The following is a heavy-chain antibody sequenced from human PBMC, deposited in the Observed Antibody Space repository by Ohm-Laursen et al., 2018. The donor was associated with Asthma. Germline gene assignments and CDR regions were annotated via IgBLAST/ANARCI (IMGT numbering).Heavy chain of an antibody. J-gene: IGHJ4*02. CDR1: GFTFSDYY. D-gene: IGHD6-6*01. CDR2: ISGSSTDT. Sequence: SLRLSCAASGFTFSDYYMNWIRQSPGKGLEWLSYISGSSTDTNYADSVKGRFTISRDNARNPLYLHMNSLRAEDTAVYYCVRHARLADYWGQGTLVSVSS. V-gene: IGHV3-11*06. CDR3: VRHARLADY.